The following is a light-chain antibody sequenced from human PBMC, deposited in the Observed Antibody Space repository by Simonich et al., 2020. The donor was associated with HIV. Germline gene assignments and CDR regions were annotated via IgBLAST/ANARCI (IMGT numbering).Light chain of an antibody. CDR1: QSVSSN. J-gene: IGKJ4*01. V-gene: IGKV3D-15*01. Sequence: EIVMTQSPATLSVSPGERATLSCRASQSVSSNLAWYQQNPGQAPRLLIYDASSRATGIPDRFSGSGSGTDFTLTINRLEPEDIATYYCQQYDNLPPTFGGGTKVEIK. CDR2: DAS. CDR3: QQYDNLPPT.